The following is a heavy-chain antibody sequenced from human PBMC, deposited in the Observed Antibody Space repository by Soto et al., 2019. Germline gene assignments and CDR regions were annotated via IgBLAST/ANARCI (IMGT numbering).Heavy chain of an antibody. J-gene: IGHJ4*02. Sequence: GASVKVSCKVTGYTLTELSMHWVRQAPGKGLEWMGGFDPEDGETIYAQKFQGRVTMTEDTSTDTAYMELSSLRSEDTTVYYCATSRNWNYFSALDYWGQGTLVTVSS. D-gene: IGHD1-7*01. V-gene: IGHV1-24*01. CDR2: FDPEDGET. CDR3: ATSRNWNYFSALDY. CDR1: GYTLTELS.